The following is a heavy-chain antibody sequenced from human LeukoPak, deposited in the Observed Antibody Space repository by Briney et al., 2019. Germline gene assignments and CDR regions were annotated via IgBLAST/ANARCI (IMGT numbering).Heavy chain of an antibody. CDR2: INPNSGGT. CDR3: ARDIRGYYYGSGSQAWYFDL. V-gene: IGHV1-2*02. D-gene: IGHD3-10*01. Sequence: ASVKVSCKASGYTFTGYYMHWVRQAPGQGLEWMGWINPNSGGTNYAQKFQGRVTMTRDTSISTAYMELSRLRSDDTAVYYCARDIRGYYYGSGSQAWYFDLWGRGTLVTVSS. CDR1: GYTFTGYY. J-gene: IGHJ2*01.